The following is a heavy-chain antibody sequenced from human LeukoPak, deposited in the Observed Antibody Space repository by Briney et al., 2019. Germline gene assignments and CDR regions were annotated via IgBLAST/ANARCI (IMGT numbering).Heavy chain of an antibody. V-gene: IGHV3-15*01. CDR2: NKSKTDGGTT. J-gene: IGHJ4*02. Sequence: PGGSLRLSCAASGFTFSNAWKSWVRQAPGKGLEWVGRNKSKTDGGTTDYAAPVKGRFTISRDDSKNTLYLQMNSLKTEDTAVYYCTTECSGGSCYSFYYWGQGTLVTVSS. CDR1: GFTFSNAW. D-gene: IGHD2-15*01. CDR3: TTECSGGSCYSFYY.